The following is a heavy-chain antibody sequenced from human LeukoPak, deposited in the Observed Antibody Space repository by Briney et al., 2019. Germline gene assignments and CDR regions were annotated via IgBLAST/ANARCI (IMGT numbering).Heavy chain of an antibody. CDR1: GGTFSSYA. Sequence: ASVKVSCKASGGTFSSYAISWVRQAPGQGLEWMGGTIPIFGTANYAQKFQGRVTITTDESTSTAYMELSSLRSEDTAVYYCARWGREYGDYLDYWGQGTLVTVSS. CDR3: ARWGREYGDYLDY. CDR2: TIPIFGTA. J-gene: IGHJ4*02. V-gene: IGHV1-69*05. D-gene: IGHD3-16*01.